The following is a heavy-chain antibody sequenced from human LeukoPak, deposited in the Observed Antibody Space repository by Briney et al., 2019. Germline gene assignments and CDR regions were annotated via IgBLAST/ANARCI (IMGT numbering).Heavy chain of an antibody. CDR1: GFTISSYS. D-gene: IGHD2-2*01. Sequence: GGSLRLSCAASGFTISSYSMNWVRQAPGKGLEWVSAISGSGGSTYYADSAKGRFTISRDNSKNTLYLQMNSLRAEDTAVYYCAKDLSPAKHLFDYWGQGTLVTVSS. V-gene: IGHV3-23*01. CDR3: AKDLSPAKHLFDY. CDR2: ISGSGGST. J-gene: IGHJ4*02.